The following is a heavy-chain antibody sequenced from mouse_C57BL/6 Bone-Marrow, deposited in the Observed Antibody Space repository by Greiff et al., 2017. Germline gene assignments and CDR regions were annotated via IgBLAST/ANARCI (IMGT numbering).Heavy chain of an antibody. CDR3: ARDYGSSYWYFDV. Sequence: SGPELVKPGASVKLSCKASGYTFTSYDINWVKQRPGQGLEWIGWIYPRDGSTKYNETFKGKATLTVDTSSSTAYMELHSLTSEDSAVYFGARDYGSSYWYFDVWGTGTTVTVSS. J-gene: IGHJ1*03. CDR1: GYTFTSYD. V-gene: IGHV1-85*01. D-gene: IGHD1-1*01. CDR2: IYPRDGST.